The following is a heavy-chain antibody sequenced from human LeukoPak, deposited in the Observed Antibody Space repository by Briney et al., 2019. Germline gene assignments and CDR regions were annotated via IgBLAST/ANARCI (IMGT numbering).Heavy chain of an antibody. V-gene: IGHV1-2*02. Sequence: ASVKVSCKASGYTFTSYYIHWVRQAPGQGLEWMGWIDPNSGGTNYAQKFQGRVTMTRDTSISTAYMELNRLRSDDTAMYYCARVAAMAGIGWGDFDYWGQGPLVTVSS. CDR2: IDPNSGGT. D-gene: IGHD6-19*01. CDR3: ARVAAMAGIGWGDFDY. J-gene: IGHJ4*02. CDR1: GYTFTSYY.